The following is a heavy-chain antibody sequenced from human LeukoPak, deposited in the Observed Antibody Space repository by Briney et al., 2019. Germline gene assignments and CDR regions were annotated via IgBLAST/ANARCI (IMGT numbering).Heavy chain of an antibody. Sequence: SETLSLTCAVYGGSFSGYYWSWIRQPPGKGLEWIGEINHSGSTNYNPSLKSRVTTSVDTSKNQFSLKLSSVTAADTAVYYCARGRAYFDWGQGTLVTVSS. CDR3: ARGRAYFD. D-gene: IGHD3-9*01. CDR2: INHSGST. V-gene: IGHV4-34*01. J-gene: IGHJ4*02. CDR1: GGSFSGYY.